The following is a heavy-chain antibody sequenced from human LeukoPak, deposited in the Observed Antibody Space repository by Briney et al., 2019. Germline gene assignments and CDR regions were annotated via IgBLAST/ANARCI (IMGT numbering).Heavy chain of an antibody. Sequence: GGSLRLSCTVSGLTFDTYAMSWVRQAPGKGLEWVSAISGSGGSTYYADSVKGRFTISRDNSKNTLYLQMNSLRAEDTAVYYCAKRGAYSSSYYFDYWGQGTLVTVSS. CDR3: AKRGAYSSSYYFDY. V-gene: IGHV3-23*01. CDR2: ISGSGGST. CDR1: GLTFDTYA. D-gene: IGHD6-6*01. J-gene: IGHJ4*02.